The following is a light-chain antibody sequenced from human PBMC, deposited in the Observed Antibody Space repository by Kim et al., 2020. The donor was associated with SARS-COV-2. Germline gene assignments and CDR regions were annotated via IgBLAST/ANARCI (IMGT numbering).Light chain of an antibody. Sequence: MSPGERATLSCRASHNVNNRLVWYQQQPGQAPRVLIYDASFRASGVPARFSGSGSGTEFTLTINNLQSDDFAIYYCQQCNDWPWTFGHGTKVDIK. J-gene: IGKJ1*01. V-gene: IGKV3-15*01. CDR3: QQCNDWPWT. CDR1: HNVNNR. CDR2: DAS.